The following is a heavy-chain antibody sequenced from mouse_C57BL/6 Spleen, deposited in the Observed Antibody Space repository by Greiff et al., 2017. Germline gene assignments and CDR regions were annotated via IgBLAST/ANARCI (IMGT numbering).Heavy chain of an antibody. V-gene: IGHV5-16*01. CDR1: GFTFSDYY. Sequence: DVHLVESEGGLVQPGSSMKLSCTASGFTFSDYYMAWVRQVPEKGLEWVAHINYDGSSTYYLDSLTSRFIISRDNAKNILYLQMSSLKSEDTATYYCARDDYDSYWYFDVWGTGTTVTVSS. CDR3: ARDDYDSYWYFDV. J-gene: IGHJ1*03. D-gene: IGHD2-4*01. CDR2: INYDGSST.